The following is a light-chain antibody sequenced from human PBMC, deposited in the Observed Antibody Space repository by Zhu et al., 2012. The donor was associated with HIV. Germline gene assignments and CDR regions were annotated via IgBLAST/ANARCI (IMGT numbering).Light chain of an antibody. Sequence: EIVLTQSPGTLGLSPGERATLSCRASQTIRSGYLAWYQQRLGQAPRLLIYGASTRATGIPARFSGSGSGTEFTLTISSLQSEDFAVYYCHQYNNWPLTFGGGTKVEIK. CDR1: QTIRSGY. V-gene: IGKV3-15*01. CDR2: GAS. CDR3: HQYNNWPLT. J-gene: IGKJ4*01.